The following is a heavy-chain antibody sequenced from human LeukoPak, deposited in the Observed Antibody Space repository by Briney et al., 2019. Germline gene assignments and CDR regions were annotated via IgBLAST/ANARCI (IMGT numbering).Heavy chain of an antibody. J-gene: IGHJ5*02. CDR2: INHSGST. V-gene: IGHV4-34*01. Sequence: PSETLCLTCAVYGGSFSGYYWSWIRQPPGKGLEWIGEINHSGSTNYNPSLKSRGTISVDTSKNQFSLKMRSVTAADTAVYYCAGGLWGTGNNWFEPWGQGTLVLVSA. D-gene: IGHD2-8*02. CDR1: GGSFSGYY. CDR3: AGGLWGTGNNWFEP.